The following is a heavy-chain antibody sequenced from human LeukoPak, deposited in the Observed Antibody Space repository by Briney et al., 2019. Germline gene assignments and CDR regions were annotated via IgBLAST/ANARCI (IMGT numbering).Heavy chain of an antibody. CDR2: INPNSHGT. Sequence: GASVKVSCKASGHTFTGYSMHWVRQAPGQGLEWMGSINPNSHGTNHAQKFQGRVTMTRDTSISTAYMELSRLRSDDTAVYYCARQYNWNPMIWFDPWCQGTVVIVSS. CDR3: ARQYNWNPMIWFDP. D-gene: IGHD1-20*01. J-gene: IGHJ5*02. CDR1: GHTFTGYS. V-gene: IGHV1-2*02.